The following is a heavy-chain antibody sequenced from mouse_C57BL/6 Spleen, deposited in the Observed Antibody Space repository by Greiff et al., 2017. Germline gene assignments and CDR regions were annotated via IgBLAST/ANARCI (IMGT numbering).Heavy chain of an antibody. J-gene: IGHJ4*01. CDR1: GYAFSSSW. V-gene: IGHV1-82*01. D-gene: IGHD3-1*01. CDR3: ARSGPYAMDY. Sequence: QVQLQQSGPELVKPGASVKISCKASGYAFSSSWMNWVKQRPGKGLEWIGRIYPGDGDTNYNGKFKGKATLTADKSSSTAYMQLSSLTSEDSAVYFCARSGPYAMDYWGQGTSGTVSS. CDR2: IYPGDGDT.